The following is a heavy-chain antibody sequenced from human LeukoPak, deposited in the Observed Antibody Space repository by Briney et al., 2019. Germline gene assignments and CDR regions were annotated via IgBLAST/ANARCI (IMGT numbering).Heavy chain of an antibody. D-gene: IGHD4-23*01. V-gene: IGHV4-39*01. CDR3: ARLHYGGNYGYYYYYMDV. J-gene: IGHJ6*03. CDR2: IYYSGST. Sequence: RTSETLSLTCTVSGGSISSSSYYWGWIRQPPGKGLEWIGSIYYSGSTYYNPSLKSRVTMSVDTSKNQFSLKLSSVTAADTAVYYCARLHYGGNYGYYYYYMDVWGKGTTVTISS. CDR1: GGSISSSSYY.